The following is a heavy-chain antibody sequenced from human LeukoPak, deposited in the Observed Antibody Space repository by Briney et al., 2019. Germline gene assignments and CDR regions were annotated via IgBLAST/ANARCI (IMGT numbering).Heavy chain of an antibody. CDR1: GHTFTSYD. J-gene: IGHJ4*02. CDR3: ARGFSSGWYMQNPLTLDY. CDR2: MNPNSGNT. V-gene: IGHV1-8*02. D-gene: IGHD6-19*01. Sequence: GASVKVSCKASGHTFTSYDINWVRQATGQGLEWMGWMNPNSGNTAYAQKFQGRVTMTRNTSISTAYMELSSLRSEDTAVYYCARGFSSGWYMQNPLTLDYWGQGTLVTVSS.